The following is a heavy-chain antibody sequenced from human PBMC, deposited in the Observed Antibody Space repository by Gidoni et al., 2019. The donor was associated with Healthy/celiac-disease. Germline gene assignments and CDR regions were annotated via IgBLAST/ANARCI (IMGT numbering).Heavy chain of an antibody. Sequence: QVQLVQSGAEVKKPGASVQVSCKASGYTFTGYYMHWVRQAPGQGLEWMGWSNPNSGGTNYAQKFQGWVTMTRDTSISTAYMELSRLRSDDTAVYYCARDVYDSSGFSAFDIWGQGTMVTVSS. CDR2: SNPNSGGT. V-gene: IGHV1-2*04. CDR3: ARDVYDSSGFSAFDI. D-gene: IGHD3-22*01. J-gene: IGHJ3*02. CDR1: GYTFTGYY.